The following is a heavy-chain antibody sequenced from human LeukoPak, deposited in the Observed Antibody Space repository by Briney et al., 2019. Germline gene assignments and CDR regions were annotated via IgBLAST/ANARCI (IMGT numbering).Heavy chain of an antibody. CDR1: GGSISSGDSC. D-gene: IGHD6-19*01. V-gene: IGHV4-30-4*01. CDR3: ARDSSGWYSDY. Sequence: SQSLSLTCTVSGGSISSGDSCWSWIRQPPGKGLEWIGYIFYSGTTYYNPSLKSRVTRAVDTSKNQFSLKLSSVTAADTAVYYCARDSSGWYSDYWGQGTLVTVSS. CDR2: IFYSGTT. J-gene: IGHJ4*02.